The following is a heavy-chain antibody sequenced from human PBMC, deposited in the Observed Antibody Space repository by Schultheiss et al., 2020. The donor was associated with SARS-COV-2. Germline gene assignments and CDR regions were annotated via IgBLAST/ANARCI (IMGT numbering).Heavy chain of an antibody. V-gene: IGHV3-53*01. J-gene: IGHJ1*01. CDR2: IYSGGST. Sequence: GGSLRLSCAASGFTVSSNYMSWVRQAPGKGLEWVSVIYSGGSTYYADSVKGRFTISRDNSKNTLYLQMNSLRAEDTAVYYCASTGSGVLKRYFQHWGQGTLVTVSS. CDR3: ASTGSGVLKRYFQH. D-gene: IGHD1-26*01. CDR1: GFTVSSNY.